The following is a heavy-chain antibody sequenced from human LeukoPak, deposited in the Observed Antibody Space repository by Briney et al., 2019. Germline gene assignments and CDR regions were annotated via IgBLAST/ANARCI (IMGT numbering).Heavy chain of an antibody. D-gene: IGHD3-10*01. J-gene: IGHJ4*02. CDR2: IYTRDGGT. CDR3: ARDLEYTTSGERLDD. Sequence: GASVKISCKASGYIFTSYYIQWVRQAPGHGLEWVGVIYTRDGGTVYAQSLQGRVTVTRDLSTSTVYMELSNLRSEDTAVYYCARDLEYTTSGERLDDWGQGTLVTVSS. V-gene: IGHV1-46*01. CDR1: GYIFTSYY.